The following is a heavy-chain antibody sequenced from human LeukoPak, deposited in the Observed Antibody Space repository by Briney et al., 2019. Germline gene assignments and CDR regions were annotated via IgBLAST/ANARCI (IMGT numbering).Heavy chain of an antibody. CDR1: GGSFSGYY. J-gene: IGHJ3*02. CDR2: INHSGRT. Sequence: PSETLSLTCAVYGGSFSGYYWSWIRQPPGKGLEWIGEINHSGRTNYNPSLKSRVTISVDTSKNQFSLKLGSVTAADTAVYYCACLTTADAFDIWGQGTMVTVSS. CDR3: ACLTTADAFDI. V-gene: IGHV4-34*01. D-gene: IGHD3-22*01.